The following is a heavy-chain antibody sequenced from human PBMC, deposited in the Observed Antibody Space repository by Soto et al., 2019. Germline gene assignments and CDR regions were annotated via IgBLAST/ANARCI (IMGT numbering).Heavy chain of an antibody. CDR3: ASNPRYCSSTSCYTVYYYYGMDV. V-gene: IGHV3-48*02. CDR1: GFTFSSYS. CDR2: ISSGSSTI. D-gene: IGHD2-2*02. J-gene: IGHJ6*02. Sequence: EVQLVESGGGLVQPGGSLRLSCAASGFTFSSYSMNWVRQAPGKGLEWVSYISSGSSTIYYADSVKGRFTISRDNAKNSLYLQMNSLRDEDTAVYYCASNPRYCSSTSCYTVYYYYGMDVWGQGTTVTVSS.